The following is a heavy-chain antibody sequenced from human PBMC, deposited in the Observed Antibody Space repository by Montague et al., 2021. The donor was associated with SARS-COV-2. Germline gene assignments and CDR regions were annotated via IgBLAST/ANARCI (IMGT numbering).Heavy chain of an antibody. J-gene: IGHJ3*02. Sequence: SETLSLTCTVSGGSITGYYWSWLRRSPGKGLEWIAYIYDGGAVNYNPSLGSRVTVSTDTSKNQLSLKVNSVTAPDTAVYYCVRDHPYGGPRGAYDIWGQGTVVTVPS. CDR1: GGSITGYY. V-gene: IGHV4-59*01. CDR2: IYDGGAV. CDR3: VRDHPYGGPRGAYDI. D-gene: IGHD4-23*01.